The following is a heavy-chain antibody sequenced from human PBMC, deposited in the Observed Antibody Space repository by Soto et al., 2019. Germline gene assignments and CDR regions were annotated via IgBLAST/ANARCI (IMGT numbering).Heavy chain of an antibody. J-gene: IGHJ5*02. Sequence: GGSLRLSCAASGFAFDDYVMHWVRQPPGRGLEWVSGITWNGGTIRYVDSVKGRFTISRDNAENSLYLQMNSLRPEDTAVYYCAKGGSAALIAPSGRDNWFDPWGQGTQVTVSS. V-gene: IGHV3-9*01. D-gene: IGHD6-13*01. CDR1: GFAFDDYV. CDR2: ITWNGGTI. CDR3: AKGGSAALIAPSGRDNWFDP.